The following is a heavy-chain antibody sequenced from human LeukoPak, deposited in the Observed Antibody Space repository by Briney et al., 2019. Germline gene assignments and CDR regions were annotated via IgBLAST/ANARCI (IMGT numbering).Heavy chain of an antibody. V-gene: IGHV1-45*02. CDR3: ARSSDSSNYLFAY. CDR1: GYTFTYHY. Sequence: ASVKVSCKASGYTFTYHYLHWVRQAPGQALEWMGWITPFNGNTYYAQKFQDRVTITRDRSMSTAYMELSSLRSEDTAMYCCARSSDSSNYLFAYWGQGTLVTVSS. J-gene: IGHJ4*02. CDR2: ITPFNGNT. D-gene: IGHD4-11*01.